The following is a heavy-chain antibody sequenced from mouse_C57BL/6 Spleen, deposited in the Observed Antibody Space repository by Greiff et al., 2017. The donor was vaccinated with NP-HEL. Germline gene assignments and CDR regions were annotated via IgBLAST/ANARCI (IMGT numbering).Heavy chain of an antibody. V-gene: IGHV1-55*01. CDR1: GYTFTSYW. CDR3: ARRGYYGNLYWYFDV. J-gene: IGHJ1*03. Sequence: QVQLQQPGAELVKPGASVKMSCKASGYTFTSYWITWVKQRPGQGLEWIGDIYPGSGSTNYNEKFKSKATLTVDTSSSTAYMQLSSLTSEDSAVYYGARRGYYGNLYWYFDVWGTGTTVTVSS. CDR2: IYPGSGST. D-gene: IGHD2-1*01.